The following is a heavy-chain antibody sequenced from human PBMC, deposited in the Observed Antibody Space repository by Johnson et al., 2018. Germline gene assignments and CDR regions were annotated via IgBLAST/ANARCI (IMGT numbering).Heavy chain of an antibody. Sequence: VQLVESGAEVKKPGESLKISCKGSGYSFTSYWIGWVRQMPGKGLEWMGIIYPGDSDTRYSPSFQGQVTISADKSITTAYLQCSSLKASDTAMYYCARQWADSSGSYKIFQHWGQGTLVTVSA. CDR3: ARQWADSSGSYKIFQH. CDR2: IYPGDSDT. V-gene: IGHV5-51*01. D-gene: IGHD3-22*01. CDR1: GYSFTSYW. J-gene: IGHJ1*01.